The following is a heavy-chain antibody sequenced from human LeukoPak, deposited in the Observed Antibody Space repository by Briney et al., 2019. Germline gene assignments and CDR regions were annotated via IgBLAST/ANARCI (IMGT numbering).Heavy chain of an antibody. D-gene: IGHD6-13*01. CDR3: ASGRQLGY. CDR1: GFTFSNYW. J-gene: IGHJ4*02. V-gene: IGHV3-7*01. Sequence: GGSLSLSCAASGFTFSNYWVSWVRQAPGKGLEWVANIKEDGSEKYYVDSVKGRFTISRDNARNSLYLQMNSLRAEDTAVYYCASGRQLGYWGQGTLVTVSS. CDR2: IKEDGSEK.